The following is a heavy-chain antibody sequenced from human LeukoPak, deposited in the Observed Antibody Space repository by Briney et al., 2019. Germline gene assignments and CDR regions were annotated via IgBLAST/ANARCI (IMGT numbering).Heavy chain of an antibody. Sequence: ASVTVSCKASGGTFSSYAISWVRQAPGQGLGWMGRIIPIFATATYAQKFQGRITITADKPTSTAYMELSSLRSEDTAVYYCARSPYCRGGSCYQPNWFDPWGQGTLVTVSS. J-gene: IGHJ5*02. CDR3: ARSPYCRGGSCYQPNWFDP. V-gene: IGHV1-69*06. CDR1: GGTFSSYA. D-gene: IGHD2-15*01. CDR2: IIPIFATA.